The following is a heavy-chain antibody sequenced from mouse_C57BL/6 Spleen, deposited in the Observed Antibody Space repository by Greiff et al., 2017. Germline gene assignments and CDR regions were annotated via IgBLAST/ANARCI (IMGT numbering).Heavy chain of an antibody. V-gene: IGHV1-82*01. CDR2: IYPGDGDT. J-gene: IGHJ2*01. CDR1: GYAFSSSW. CDR3: AGPQSGDFDY. D-gene: IGHD3-1*01. Sequence: VQVVESGPELVKPGASVKISCKASGYAFSSSWMNWVKQRPGKGLEWIGRIYPGDGDTNYNGKFKGKATLTADKSSSTAYMQLSSLTSEDSAVYFCAGPQSGDFDYWGQGTTLTVSS.